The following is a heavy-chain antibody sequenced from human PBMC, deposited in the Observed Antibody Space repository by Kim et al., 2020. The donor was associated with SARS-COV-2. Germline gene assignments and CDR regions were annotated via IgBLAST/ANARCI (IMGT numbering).Heavy chain of an antibody. J-gene: IGHJ1*01. V-gene: IGHV6-1*01. D-gene: IGHD3-3*02. Sequence: SQTLSLTCAISGDSVSSDSATWTWIRQSPSRGLEWLGRTYYRSKWYKDYAESVKSRITINSDTSNNQFSLQMNSVTPEDTAVYYCAREYMFGVIKHWGQGALVTVSS. CDR2: TYYRSKWYK. CDR3: AREYMFGVIKH. CDR1: GDSVSSDSAT.